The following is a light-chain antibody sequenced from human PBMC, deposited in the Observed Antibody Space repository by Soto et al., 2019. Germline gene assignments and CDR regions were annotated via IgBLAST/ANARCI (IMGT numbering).Light chain of an antibody. CDR3: GTWDSSLTAYV. J-gene: IGLJ1*01. CDR2: DNN. V-gene: IGLV1-51*01. CDR1: SSNIGNNY. Sequence: QSVLTQPPSVSAAPGQEVTISCSGSSSNIGNNYVSWYQQLPGTAPKLLIFDNNQRPSGIPDRFSGSKSGTSATLGITGLQTGDEADYYCGTWDSSLTAYVSGPGTKVTVL.